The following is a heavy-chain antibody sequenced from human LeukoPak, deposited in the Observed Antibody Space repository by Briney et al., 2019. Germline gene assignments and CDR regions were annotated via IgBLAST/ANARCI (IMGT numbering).Heavy chain of an antibody. CDR3: ARDRGETATDY. Sequence: GGSLRLSCAASGFTFSSYSMNWVRQAPGKGLEWVSYISSSSTIYYADSVKGRFTISRDNAKNSLYLQMNSLRAEDTAVYYCARDRGETATDYWGQGTLVTVSS. J-gene: IGHJ4*02. D-gene: IGHD6-25*01. CDR2: ISSSSTI. V-gene: IGHV3-48*01. CDR1: GFTFSSYS.